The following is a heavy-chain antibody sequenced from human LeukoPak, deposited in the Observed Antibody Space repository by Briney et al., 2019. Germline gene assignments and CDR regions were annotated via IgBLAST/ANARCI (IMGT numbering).Heavy chain of an antibody. CDR2: MKDDGRQK. CDR3: ARDASRGFDS. CDR1: GFTFSRYW. J-gene: IGHJ4*02. D-gene: IGHD5-24*01. Sequence: GGSLRLSCAPSGFTFSRYWMIWVRQPPGRGPEWVASMKDDGRQKYYLDSVRGRFTVSRDNAKNSVYLQMDSLRAEDTGLYYCARDASRGFDSWGQGTLVTVSS. V-gene: IGHV3-7*01.